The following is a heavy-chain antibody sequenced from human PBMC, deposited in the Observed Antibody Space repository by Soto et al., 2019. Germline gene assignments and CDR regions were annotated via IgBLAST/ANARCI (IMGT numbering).Heavy chain of an antibody. J-gene: IGHJ5*02. V-gene: IGHV4-30-2*01. Sequence: QLQLQESGSGLVKPSQTLSLTCAVSGGSISRGGYSWSWIRQPPGKGLEWIGYIDHSGSTYYNPSLKTRVTISGHRTTNQFSLKPTSVAAADTAVYYCARAPSPWGQRTLVTVSS. CDR3: ARAPSP. CDR2: IDHSGST. CDR1: GGSISRGGYS.